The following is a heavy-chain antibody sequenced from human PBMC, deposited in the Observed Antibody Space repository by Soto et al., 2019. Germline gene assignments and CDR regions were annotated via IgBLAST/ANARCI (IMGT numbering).Heavy chain of an antibody. CDR3: ATAMVTIEAYYFDY. D-gene: IGHD5-18*01. CDR2: IYYSGST. Sequence: SETLSLTCTVSGGSISSYYWIWIRQPPGKGLEWIGYIYYSGSTNYNPSLKSRVTISVDTSKNQFSLKLSSVTAADTAVYYCATAMVTIEAYYFDYWGQGTLVTVSS. V-gene: IGHV4-59*01. CDR1: GGSISSYY. J-gene: IGHJ4*02.